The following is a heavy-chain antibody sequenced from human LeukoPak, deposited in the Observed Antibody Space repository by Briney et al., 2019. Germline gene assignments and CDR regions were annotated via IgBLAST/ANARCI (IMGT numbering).Heavy chain of an antibody. D-gene: IGHD2-2*02. V-gene: IGHV4-39*07. Sequence: SETLSLTCTVSGGSISSSAYYWDWIRQPPGKGLEWIGSIYYNGIAFYNPSLKSRVTISVDTSKNQFSLKLSSVTAADTAVYYCARGLGGSVPAAIRRRVRYFDYWGQGTLVTVSS. CDR1: GGSISSSAYY. J-gene: IGHJ4*02. CDR3: ARGLGGSVPAAIRRRVRYFDY. CDR2: IYYNGIA.